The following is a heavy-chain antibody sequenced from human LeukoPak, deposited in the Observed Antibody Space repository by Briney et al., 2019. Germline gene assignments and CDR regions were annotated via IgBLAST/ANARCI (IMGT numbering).Heavy chain of an antibody. D-gene: IGHD6-19*01. CDR2: INPSDSYT. J-gene: IGHJ4*02. V-gene: IGHV5-10-1*01. CDR1: GYSFTSYW. Sequence: ESLKISCKGSGYSFTSYWISWVRQMPGKGREWMGRINPSDSYTNYNPSFQGHVTFSVDKSIATAYLQWTTLKASDTAMYYCARGGWLDDYWGQGTLVTVSS. CDR3: ARGGWLDDY.